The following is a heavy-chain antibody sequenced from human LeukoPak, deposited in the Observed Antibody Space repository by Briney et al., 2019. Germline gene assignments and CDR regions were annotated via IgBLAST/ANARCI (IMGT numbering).Heavy chain of an antibody. CDR2: ISYDESNK. CDR3: AKDHSGSYYPNWFDP. CDR1: RFIFSSYG. Sequence: PGGSLRLSCAAYRFIFSSYGMHWVRQAPGEGLEWVAVISYDESNKYYADSVKGRFTISRDNSKNTLYLQMNSLRAEDTAVYYCAKDHSGSYYPNWFDPWGQGTRVTVSS. J-gene: IGHJ5*02. V-gene: IGHV3-30*18. D-gene: IGHD3-10*01.